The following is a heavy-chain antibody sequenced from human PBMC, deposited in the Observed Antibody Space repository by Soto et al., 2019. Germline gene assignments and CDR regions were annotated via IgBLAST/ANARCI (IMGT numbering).Heavy chain of an antibody. J-gene: IGHJ4*02. CDR3: ARADIVATRTLDY. CDR1: GYTFTSYG. V-gene: IGHV1-18*01. CDR2: ISAYNGDV. Sequence: ASVKVSCKASGYTFTSYGVSWVRQAPGQGLEWVAWISAYNGDVNFAQSVQGRVTMTTDTSTSTGYIELRSLRSDDTAVYYCARADIVATRTLDYWGQGTLVTVSS. D-gene: IGHD5-12*01.